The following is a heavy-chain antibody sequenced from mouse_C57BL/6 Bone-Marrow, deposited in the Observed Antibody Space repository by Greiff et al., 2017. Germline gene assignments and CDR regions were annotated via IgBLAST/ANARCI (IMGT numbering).Heavy chain of an antibody. CDR2: SRNKANDYTT. CDR1: GFTFSDFY. CDR3: ASPFPYYSNSTPFFDY. D-gene: IGHD2-5*01. V-gene: IGHV7-1*01. J-gene: IGHJ2*01. Sequence: EVKLVESGGGLVQSGRSLRLSCATSGFTFSDFYMEWVRQAPGKGLEWIAASRNKANDYTTEYSASVKGRFIVSRDTSQSILYLQMNALRAEDTPIYYCASPFPYYSNSTPFFDYWGRGTTLTVSS.